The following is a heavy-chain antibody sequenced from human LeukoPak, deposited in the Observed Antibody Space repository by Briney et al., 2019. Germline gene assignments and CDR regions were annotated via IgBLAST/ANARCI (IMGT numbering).Heavy chain of an antibody. CDR3: AREYSSSWNYYYYYYMDV. D-gene: IGHD6-13*01. Sequence: ASVKVSCKASGYTFTIYGITWVRQAPGQGLEWMGWISAYNGNTNYAQKLQGRVTMTTDTSTSTAYMELRSLRSDDTAVYYCAREYSSSWNYYYYYYMDVWGKGTTVTISS. V-gene: IGHV1-18*01. J-gene: IGHJ6*03. CDR1: GYTFTIYG. CDR2: ISAYNGNT.